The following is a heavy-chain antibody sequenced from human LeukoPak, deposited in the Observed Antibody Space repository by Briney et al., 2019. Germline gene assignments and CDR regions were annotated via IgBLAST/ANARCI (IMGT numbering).Heavy chain of an antibody. CDR2: INHSGST. J-gene: IGHJ3*02. D-gene: IGHD2-2*01. V-gene: IGHV4-34*01. CDR3: ASLWPYQLSAFDI. Sequence: SETLSLTCAVYGGSFSGYYWSWIRQPPGKGLEWIGEINHSGSTNYNPSLKSRVTISVDTSKNQFTLKLSSVTAADTAVYYCASLWPYQLSAFDIWGQGTMVTVSS. CDR1: GGSFSGYY.